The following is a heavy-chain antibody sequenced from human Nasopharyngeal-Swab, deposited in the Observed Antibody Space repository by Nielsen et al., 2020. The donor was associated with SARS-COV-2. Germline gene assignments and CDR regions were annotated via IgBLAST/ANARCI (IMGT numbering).Heavy chain of an antibody. CDR2: ISGSGDRT. J-gene: IGHJ6*02. Sequence: WIRQLPGKGLEWVSAISGSGDRTYYADSVKGRFTISRDNSNNTLFLQLNSLRAEDAALYYCAKGVTMVRGFVNYFYYYTMDVWGQGTTVTVSS. V-gene: IGHV3-23*01. CDR3: AKGVTMVRGFVNYFYYYTMDV. D-gene: IGHD3-10*01.